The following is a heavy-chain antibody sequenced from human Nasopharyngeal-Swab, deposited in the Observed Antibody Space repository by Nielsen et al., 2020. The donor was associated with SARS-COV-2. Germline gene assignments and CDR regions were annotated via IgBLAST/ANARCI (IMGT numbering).Heavy chain of an antibody. V-gene: IGHV4-59*13. CDR1: GGSISSYY. D-gene: IGHD6-13*01. CDR3: ARAPTRSRYSSSLGAFDI. CDR2: IYYSGST. J-gene: IGHJ3*02. Sequence: GSLRLSCTVSGGSISSYYWSWIRPPPGTGLEWIGSIYYSGSTNYNPSLKSRVTISVDTSKNQFSLKLSSVTAADTAVYYCARAPTRSRYSSSLGAFDIWGQGTMVTVSS.